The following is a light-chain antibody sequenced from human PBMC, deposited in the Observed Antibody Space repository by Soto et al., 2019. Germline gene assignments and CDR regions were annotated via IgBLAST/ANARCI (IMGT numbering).Light chain of an antibody. V-gene: IGKV3-15*01. Sequence: EIVMTQSPATLSVSPGGRATLSCRASQSVSSDLAWYHQKPGQAPRLLIYGASTRAPGVPARFSGSGSGTEFTLTISSLQPEDFTVYSCLQYHNLWAFGQGTKVDIK. CDR3: LQYHNLWA. CDR1: QSVSSD. J-gene: IGKJ1*01. CDR2: GAS.